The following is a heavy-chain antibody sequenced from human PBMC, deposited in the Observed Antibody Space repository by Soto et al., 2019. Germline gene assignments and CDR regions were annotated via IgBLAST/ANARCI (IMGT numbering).Heavy chain of an antibody. Sequence: ASVKVSCKASGYTFTGYYMHWVRQAPGQGLEWTGWINPNSGGTNYAQKFQGRVTMTRDTSISTAYMELSRLRSDDTAVYYCATDVLLYYYYGMDVWGQGXTVTVYS. CDR1: GYTFTGYY. D-gene: IGHD3-10*01. CDR2: INPNSGGT. CDR3: ATDVLLYYYYGMDV. V-gene: IGHV1-2*02. J-gene: IGHJ6*02.